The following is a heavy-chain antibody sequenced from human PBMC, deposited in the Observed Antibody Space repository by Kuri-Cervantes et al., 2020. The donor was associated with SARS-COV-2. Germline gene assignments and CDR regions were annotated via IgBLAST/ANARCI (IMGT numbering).Heavy chain of an antibody. CDR2: ISSSSSYI. Sequence: GGSLRLSCAASGFTFSSNSMNWVRQAPGKGLEWVSSISSSSSYIYYADSVKGRFTISRDNAKNSLYLQMNSLRAEDTAVYYCARGITMIVVVTPFDYWGQGTLVTVSS. J-gene: IGHJ4*02. D-gene: IGHD3-22*01. CDR3: ARGITMIVVVTPFDY. CDR1: GFTFSSNS. V-gene: IGHV3-21*01.